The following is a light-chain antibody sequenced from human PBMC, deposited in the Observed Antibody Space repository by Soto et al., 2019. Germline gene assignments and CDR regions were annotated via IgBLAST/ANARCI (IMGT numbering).Light chain of an antibody. CDR1: QSVSGN. Sequence: EIVMTQSPATLSVSPGERATLSCRASQSVSGNLAWYHQKPGQAPRLLIYGASTRATGIPARFSGSGSGTEFTLTISSLQSEDFAVYYCQQYNNWPPIPFGQGTRLEIK. J-gene: IGKJ5*01. CDR3: QQYNNWPPIP. V-gene: IGKV3-15*01. CDR2: GAS.